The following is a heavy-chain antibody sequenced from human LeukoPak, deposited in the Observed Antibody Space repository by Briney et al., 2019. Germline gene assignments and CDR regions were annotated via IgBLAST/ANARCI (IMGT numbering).Heavy chain of an antibody. D-gene: IGHD2-2*01. Sequence: APVKVSCKASGYTFTSYDINWVRQAPGQGLEWMGWISAYNGNTNYAQKLQGRVTMTTDTSTSTAYMELRSLRSDDTAVYYCARETRCSSTSCQARHWGQGTLVTVSS. CDR1: GYTFTSYD. CDR3: ARETRCSSTSCQARH. CDR2: ISAYNGNT. V-gene: IGHV1-18*01. J-gene: IGHJ4*02.